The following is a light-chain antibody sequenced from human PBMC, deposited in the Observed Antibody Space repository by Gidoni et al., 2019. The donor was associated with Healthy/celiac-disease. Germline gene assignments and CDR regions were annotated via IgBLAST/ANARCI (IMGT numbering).Light chain of an antibody. Sequence: EIVLTQSPATLSLSPGERATHSCRASQSVSSYLAWYQQKPGHAPRLLIYDGSNRATGIPARFSGRGYGTDFTLTISSLEPEDFAVYYCQQRSNWPRTFGQGTKVEIK. CDR2: DGS. J-gene: IGKJ1*01. CDR3: QQRSNWPRT. CDR1: QSVSSY. V-gene: IGKV3-11*01.